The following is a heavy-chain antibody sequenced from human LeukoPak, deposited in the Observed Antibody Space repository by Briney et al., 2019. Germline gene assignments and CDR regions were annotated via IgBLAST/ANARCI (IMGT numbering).Heavy chain of an antibody. V-gene: IGHV1-69*04. CDR3: ARSFEDIAVTPNCFDY. D-gene: IGHD6-19*01. CDR1: GGTFSSYA. J-gene: IGHJ4*02. Sequence: ASVKVSCKASGGTFSSYAISWVRQAPGQGLEWMGRIIPIFGIANYAQKFQGRVTITADKSTSTAYMELSSLRSEDTAVYYCARSFEDIAVTPNCFDYWGQGTLVTVSS. CDR2: IIPIFGIA.